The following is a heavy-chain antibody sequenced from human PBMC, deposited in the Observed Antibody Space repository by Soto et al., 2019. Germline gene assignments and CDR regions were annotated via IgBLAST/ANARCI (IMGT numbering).Heavy chain of an antibody. CDR2: ISGYNGDT. J-gene: IGHJ6*02. CDR1: GYPFTSYS. D-gene: IGHD3-3*01. V-gene: IGHV1-18*04. CDR3: ARASLTIFGAPYGMDV. Sequence: GASVKVSCKASGYPFTSYSISWVRQAPGQGLEWMGWISGYNGDTEYSKNFQGRLTMTIDTSTTTASMELRSLRSDDTAVYYCARASLTIFGAPYGMDVWGQGTSVTVSS.